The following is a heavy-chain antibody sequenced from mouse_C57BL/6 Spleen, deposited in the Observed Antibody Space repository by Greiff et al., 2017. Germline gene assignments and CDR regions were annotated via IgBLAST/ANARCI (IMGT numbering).Heavy chain of an antibody. V-gene: IGHV5-15*04. CDR2: LSNLAYRL. Sequence: EVMLVESGGGLVQPGGSLKLSCASSGFTFSDYGMAFVRPSPLTWPEWVAFLSNLAYRLSSAATVTGRFTISRENAKNTLYLEMSSLRSEDTAMYYCARGSSNYAMDYWGQGTSVTVSS. J-gene: IGHJ4*01. CDR1: GFTFSDYG. CDR3: ARGSSNYAMDY. D-gene: IGHD1-1*01.